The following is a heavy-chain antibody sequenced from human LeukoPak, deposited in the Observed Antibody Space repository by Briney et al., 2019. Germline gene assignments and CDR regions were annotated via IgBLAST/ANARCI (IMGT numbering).Heavy chain of an antibody. J-gene: IGHJ5*02. CDR2: ISSGAGTT. CDR3: AKDLEQSYSGWSTSYDA. CDR1: GFTFSNYA. D-gene: IGHD6-19*01. V-gene: IGHV3-23*01. Sequence: GGSLRPSCAASGFTFSNYAMSWVRQVPGKRVEWVSAISSGAGTTGYADSVKGRFTISRDNSKSTLYLQINSRRAEDTAVYYCAKDLEQSYSGWSTSYDAWGQGTLVSVSS.